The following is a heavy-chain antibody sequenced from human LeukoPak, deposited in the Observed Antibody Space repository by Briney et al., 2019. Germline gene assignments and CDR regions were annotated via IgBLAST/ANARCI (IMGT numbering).Heavy chain of an antibody. CDR1: GYTFTSYG. D-gene: IGHD4-17*01. J-gene: IGHJ6*03. CDR2: IITYNGNT. CDR3: AKTTVTSEEYFYYYMDV. V-gene: IGHV1-18*01. Sequence: ASVKVSCKTSGYTFTSYGLSWVRQAPGQGLEWMGCIITYNGNTYYSQKLQGRVTMTTDTSTSTAYMELRSLRSDDTAVYYCAKTTVTSEEYFYYYMDVWAKGPRSPPP.